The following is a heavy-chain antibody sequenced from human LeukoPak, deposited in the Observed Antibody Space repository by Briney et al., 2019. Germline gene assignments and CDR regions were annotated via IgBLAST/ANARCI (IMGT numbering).Heavy chain of an antibody. D-gene: IGHD3-22*01. CDR3: ARGGSRYDSSGYYP. Sequence: PGGSLRLSCAASGFTFSSYEMNWVRQAPGKGLEWVSYISSSGSTIYYADSVKGRFTISRDNAKNALYLQMNSLRVEDTAVYYCARGGSRYDSSGYYPWGQGTLVTVSS. CDR2: ISSSGSTI. CDR1: GFTFSSYE. J-gene: IGHJ5*02. V-gene: IGHV3-48*03.